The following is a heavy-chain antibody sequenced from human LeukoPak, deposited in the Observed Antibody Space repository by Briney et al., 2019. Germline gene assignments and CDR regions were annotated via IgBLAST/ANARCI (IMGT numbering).Heavy chain of an antibody. V-gene: IGHV4-59*01. CDR2: IYYSGST. CDR3: ARGVAAASTGY. D-gene: IGHD6-13*01. CDR1: GGSISSYY. J-gene: IGHJ4*02. Sequence: SETLSLTCTVSGGSISSYYWSWIRQPPGKGLEWIGYIYYSGSTNYNPSLKSRVTISVDTSKNQFSLKPSSVTAADTAVYYCARGVAAASTGYWGQGTLVTVSS.